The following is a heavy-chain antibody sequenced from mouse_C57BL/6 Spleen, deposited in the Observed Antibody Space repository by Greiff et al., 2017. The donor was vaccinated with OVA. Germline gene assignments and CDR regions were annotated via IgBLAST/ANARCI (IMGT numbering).Heavy chain of an antibody. CDR2: IWRGGST. CDR1: GFSLTSYG. J-gene: IGHJ4*01. V-gene: IGHV2-5*01. CDR3: AKTGNSNYGDYYAMDY. Sequence: VKVVESGPGLVQPSQSLSITCTVSGFSLTSYGVHWVRQSPGKGLEWLGVIWRGGSTDYNAAFMSRLSITKDNSKSQVFFKMNSLQADDTAIYYCAKTGNSNYGDYYAMDYWGQGTSVTVSS. D-gene: IGHD2-5*01.